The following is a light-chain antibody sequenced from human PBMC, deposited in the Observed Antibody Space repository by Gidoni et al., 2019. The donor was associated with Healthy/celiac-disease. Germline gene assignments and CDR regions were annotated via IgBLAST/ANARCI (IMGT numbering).Light chain of an antibody. CDR2: DAS. V-gene: IGKV3-11*01. CDR1: QSVSIY. Sequence: EIVLTQSPATLSLSPGERATLSCRASQSVSIYLAWYQQKPGQAPRLLIYDASNRATGIPARFSGSGSGTYFTLTSSSLEPEDFAVYYCQQRSNLPPYTFGQGTKLEIK. J-gene: IGKJ2*01. CDR3: QQRSNLPPYT.